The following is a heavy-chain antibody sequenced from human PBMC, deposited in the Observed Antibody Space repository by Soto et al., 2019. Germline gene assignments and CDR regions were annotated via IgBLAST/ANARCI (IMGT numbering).Heavy chain of an antibody. CDR2: IYWDDDK. CDR1: GFSLSTSGVG. J-gene: IGHJ4*02. Sequence: GSGPTLVNPTQTLTLTCTFSGFSLSTSGVGVGWIRQPPGKALEWLALIYWDDDKRYSPSLKSRLTITKDTSKNQVVLTMTNMDPVDTATYYCAREAGAVAVAAIPDYWGQGTLVTVPQ. D-gene: IGHD6-19*01. V-gene: IGHV2-5*02. CDR3: AREAGAVAVAAIPDY.